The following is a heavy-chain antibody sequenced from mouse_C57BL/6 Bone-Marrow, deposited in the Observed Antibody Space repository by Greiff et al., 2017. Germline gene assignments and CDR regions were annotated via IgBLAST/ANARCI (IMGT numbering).Heavy chain of an antibody. V-gene: IGHV1-55*01. D-gene: IGHD2-10*02. Sequence: VQLQQPGAELVKPGASVKISCKASGYTFTSYWITWVKQSPGQGLEWIGDIYPGSGSTNYNEKFKSKATLTVDTSSSTAYMQISSLTSEDSAVYYCARDGMVKGEFAYWGQGTLVTVSA. CDR2: IYPGSGST. CDR3: ARDGMVKGEFAY. J-gene: IGHJ3*01. CDR1: GYTFTSYW.